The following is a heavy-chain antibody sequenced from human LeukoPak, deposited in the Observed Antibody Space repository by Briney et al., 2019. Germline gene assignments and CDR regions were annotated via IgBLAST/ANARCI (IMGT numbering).Heavy chain of an antibody. Sequence: GGSLRLSCSASGFTFSSYWMHWVRQAPGKGLVWVSRIKSDGSSTRYADSVKGRFAISRDNAKNTLYLQMNSLRAEDTAVYYCAREGPWEKADDIWGQGTLVTVSS. CDR1: GFTFSSYW. J-gene: IGHJ3*02. CDR3: AREGPWEKADDI. V-gene: IGHV3-74*01. CDR2: IKSDGSST. D-gene: IGHD1-26*01.